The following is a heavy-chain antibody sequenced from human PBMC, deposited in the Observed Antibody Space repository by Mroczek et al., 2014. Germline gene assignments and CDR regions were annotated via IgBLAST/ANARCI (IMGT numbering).Heavy chain of an antibody. D-gene: IGHD5-24*01. CDR1: GYTFTGYY. V-gene: IGHV1-2*02. CDR2: INPNSGGT. Sequence: SGAEVKKPGASVKVSCKASGYTFTGYYMHWVRQAPGQGLEWMGWINPNSGGTNYAQKFQGRVTMTRDTSISTAYMELSRLRSDDTAVYYCAKCPGREGCAFDIWGQGTMVTVSS. CDR3: AKCPGREGCAFDI. J-gene: IGHJ3*02.